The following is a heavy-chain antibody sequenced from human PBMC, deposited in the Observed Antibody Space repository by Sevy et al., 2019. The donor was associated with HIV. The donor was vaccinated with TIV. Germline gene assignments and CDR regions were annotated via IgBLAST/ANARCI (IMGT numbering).Heavy chain of an antibody. CDR3: ARIKGASSSYAMDV. CDR1: GLTVGSLS. V-gene: IGHV3-53*01. J-gene: IGHJ6*02. CDR2: IYSAGTT. Sequence: LSLTCVASGLTVGSLSINWVRQAPGKGLEWVSLIYSAGTTFYSDSVKGRFAISRDNSNNTLDLQMNSLRAEDTAIYYCARIKGASSSYAMDVWGQGTTVTVSS. D-gene: IGHD2-2*01.